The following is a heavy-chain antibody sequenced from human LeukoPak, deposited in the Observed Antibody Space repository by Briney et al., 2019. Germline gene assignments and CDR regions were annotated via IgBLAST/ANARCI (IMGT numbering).Heavy chain of an antibody. Sequence: ASVKVSCKASGYTFTSYGISWVRQAPGQGLEWMGWISAYNGNTNYAQKFQGRVTMTRDTSISTAYMELSRLRSDDTAVYYCARNYHSSSWYDRLVWGQGTLVTVSS. V-gene: IGHV1-18*01. J-gene: IGHJ4*02. CDR3: ARNYHSSSWYDRLV. D-gene: IGHD6-13*01. CDR2: ISAYNGNT. CDR1: GYTFTSYG.